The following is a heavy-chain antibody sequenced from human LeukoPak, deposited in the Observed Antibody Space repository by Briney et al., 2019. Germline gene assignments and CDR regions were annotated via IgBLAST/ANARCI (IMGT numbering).Heavy chain of an antibody. CDR3: ARDSRRGYSYGYDY. CDR2: INTYNVNT. D-gene: IGHD5-18*01. CDR1: GYTFSSYG. Sequence: GASVKVSCKASGYTFSSYGVSWVRQAPGQGLEWMGWINTYNVNTNYAQKFQGRVTLTTDASMSTAYMELRSLRSDDTAVYYCARDSRRGYSYGYDYWGQGTLVTVSS. V-gene: IGHV1-18*01. J-gene: IGHJ4*02.